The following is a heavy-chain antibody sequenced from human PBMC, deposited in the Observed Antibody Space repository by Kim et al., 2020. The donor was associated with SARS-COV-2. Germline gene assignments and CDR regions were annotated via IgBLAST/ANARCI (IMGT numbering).Heavy chain of an antibody. Sequence: ASVKVSCKASGYTFTSYDINWVRQATGQGLEWMGWMNPNSGNTGYAQKFQGRVTMTRNTSISTAYMELSSLRSEDTAVYYCARECRSAYGASDGDLDYWGQGTLVTVSS. CDR1: GYTFTSYD. V-gene: IGHV1-8*01. CDR3: ARECRSAYGASDGDLDY. J-gene: IGHJ4*02. D-gene: IGHD4-17*01. CDR2: MNPNSGNT.